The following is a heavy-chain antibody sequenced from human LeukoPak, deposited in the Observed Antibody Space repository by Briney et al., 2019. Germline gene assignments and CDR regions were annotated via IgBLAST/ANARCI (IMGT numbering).Heavy chain of an antibody. V-gene: IGHV1-69*05. J-gene: IGHJ4*02. CDR3: ATGDYYDSSGYYYDY. D-gene: IGHD3-22*01. CDR1: GGTFSSYA. CDR2: IIPIFGTA. Sequence: GASVKVSCKASGGTFSSYAISWVRQAPGQGLEWMGGIIPIFGTANYAQKFQGRVTITTDESTSTAYMELSSLRSGDTAVYYCATGDYYDSSGYYYDYWGQGTLVTVSS.